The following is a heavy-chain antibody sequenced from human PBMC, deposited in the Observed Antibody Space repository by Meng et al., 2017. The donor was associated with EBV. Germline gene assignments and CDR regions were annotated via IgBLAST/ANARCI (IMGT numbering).Heavy chain of an antibody. CDR2: IYDGGTT. D-gene: IGHD6-6*01. CDR1: GASVSGGTFH. Sequence: QVQLQESCPGLVKPSVTLSLTCTVSGASVSGGTFHWSWIRQPPGKELEWIGYIYDGGTTIYNPSLKSRVTIFLDTSRNQFSLGLRSVTTADTAVYYCAKSSSSTPGVVDSWGQGTLVTVSS. J-gene: IGHJ4*02. CDR3: AKSSSSTPGVVDS. V-gene: IGHV4-61*01.